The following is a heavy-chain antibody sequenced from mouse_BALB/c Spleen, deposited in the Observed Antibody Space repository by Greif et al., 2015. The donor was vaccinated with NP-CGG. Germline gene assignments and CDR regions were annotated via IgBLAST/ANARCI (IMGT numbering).Heavy chain of an antibody. CDR2: ISSGGSYT. J-gene: IGHJ2*01. CDR1: GFTFSSYG. Sequence: EVKVVESGGDLVKPGGSLKLSCAASGFTFSSYGMSWVRQTPDKRLEWVATISSGGSYTYYPDSVKGRFTISRDNAKNTLHLQMSSLKSEDTAMYYCARQKGVDYWGQGTTLTVSS. V-gene: IGHV5-6*01. CDR3: ARQKGVDY.